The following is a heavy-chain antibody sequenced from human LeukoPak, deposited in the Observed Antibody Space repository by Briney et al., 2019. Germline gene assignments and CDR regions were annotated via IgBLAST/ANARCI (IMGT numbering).Heavy chain of an antibody. J-gene: IGHJ4*02. V-gene: IGHV3-21*04. Sequence: GGSLRLSCAASGFTLSDYTLNWVRQGPGKGLEWVSSISRKSDSIYYADSVKGRFTISRDNSKNTLYLQMNSLRAEDTAVYYCAKEGPRGYCSSTSCYHFDYWGQGTLVTVSS. CDR3: AKEGPRGYCSSTSCYHFDY. D-gene: IGHD2-2*01. CDR2: ISRKSDSI. CDR1: GFTLSDYT.